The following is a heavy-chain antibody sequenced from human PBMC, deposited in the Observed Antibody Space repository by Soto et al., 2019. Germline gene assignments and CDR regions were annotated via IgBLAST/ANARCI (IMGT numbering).Heavy chain of an antibody. CDR1: GFTFSNYA. D-gene: IGHD6-13*01. CDR2: ISDSGGST. Sequence: DVQLLESGGGLVQPGGSLRLSCAASGFTFSNYAVTWVRQAPGKGLEWVSTISDSGGSTYYADSVKGRFTISRDNSKNTLYLQMNILRAEDTAVYYCAKDQGSSWYEIDYWGQGTLVTVSS. V-gene: IGHV3-23*01. J-gene: IGHJ4*02. CDR3: AKDQGSSWYEIDY.